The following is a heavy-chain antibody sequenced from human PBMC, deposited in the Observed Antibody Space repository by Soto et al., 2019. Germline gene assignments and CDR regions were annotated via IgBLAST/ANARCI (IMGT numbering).Heavy chain of an antibody. CDR3: ARGINYYDSSGYSWFDP. V-gene: IGHV4-30-2*01. CDR2: IHHSGTT. D-gene: IGHD3-22*01. CDR1: GGSVNIGTYY. J-gene: IGHJ5*02. Sequence: SETLSLTCTVPGGSVNIGTYYWSWIRQPPGKGLEWIGFIHHSGTTYYNMSLKGRVTISVDRSKNQFSLKLSSVTAADTAVYYCARGINYYDSSGYSWFDPWGQGTLVTVS.